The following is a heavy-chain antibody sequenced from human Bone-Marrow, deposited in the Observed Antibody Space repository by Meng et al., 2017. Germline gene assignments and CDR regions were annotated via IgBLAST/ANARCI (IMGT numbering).Heavy chain of an antibody. CDR2: IIPIFGTA. D-gene: IGHD2-2*01. Sequence: SVKVSCKHSGGTFSSYAISWVRQAPGQGLEWMGGIIPIFGTANYAQKFQGSVTITTDESTSTAYMELNSLRSEDTAVYYCARTWGFTAMMNNDAFDFWGQGTMVTVSS. CDR1: GGTFSSYA. J-gene: IGHJ3*01. CDR3: ARTWGFTAMMNNDAFDF. V-gene: IGHV1-69*05.